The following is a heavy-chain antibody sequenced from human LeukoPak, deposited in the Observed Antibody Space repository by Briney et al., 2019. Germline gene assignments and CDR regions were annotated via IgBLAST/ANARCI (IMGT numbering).Heavy chain of an antibody. CDR1: GFTVSSNY. Sequence: GGSLRLSCAASGFTVSSNYMSWVRQAPGKGLEWVSIIYSGGSTFYADSVKGRFTISRDNAKNSLYLQMNSLRAEDTAVYYCARDDSGNWFDPWGQGTLVTVSS. V-gene: IGHV3-53*01. CDR2: IYSGGST. D-gene: IGHD4/OR15-4a*01. CDR3: ARDDSGNWFDP. J-gene: IGHJ5*02.